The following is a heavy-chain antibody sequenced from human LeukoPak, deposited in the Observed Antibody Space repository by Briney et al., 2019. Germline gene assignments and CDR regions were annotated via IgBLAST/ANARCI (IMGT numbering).Heavy chain of an antibody. CDR2: IYYSGRT. J-gene: IGHJ4*02. D-gene: IGHD2-21*02. V-gene: IGHV4-59*11. Sequence: PSETLSLTCTVSGGSISSHYWSWIRQPPGKGLEWIGYIYYSGRTNYNPSLKSRVTISVDTSKNQFSLKLSSVTAADTAVYYCARWTADPMYDYWGQGTLVTVSS. CDR3: ARWTADPMYDY. CDR1: GGSISSHY.